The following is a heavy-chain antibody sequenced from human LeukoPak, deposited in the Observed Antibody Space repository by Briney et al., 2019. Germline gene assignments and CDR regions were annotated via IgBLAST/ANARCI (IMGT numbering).Heavy chain of an antibody. CDR3: AREGIYGDYRH. Sequence: SQTLSPTCTVSGGSISSGGYYWSWIRQPAGKGLEWIGRIDTSGSTNYNPSLKSRVTMSADTSKKQFSLKLRSVTAADTAVYYCAREGIYGDYRHWGQGTLVTVSS. V-gene: IGHV4-61*02. J-gene: IGHJ4*02. CDR2: IDTSGST. D-gene: IGHD4-17*01. CDR1: GGSISSGGYY.